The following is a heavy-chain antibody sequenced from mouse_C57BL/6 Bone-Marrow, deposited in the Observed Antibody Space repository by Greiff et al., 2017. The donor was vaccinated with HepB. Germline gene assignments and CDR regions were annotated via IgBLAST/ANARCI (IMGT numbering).Heavy chain of an antibody. CDR1: GYAFTNYL. CDR3: ARRILPYDGKGVAY. CDR2: INPGSGGT. Sequence: VQLQQSGAELVRPGTSVKVSCKASGYAFTNYLLEWVKQRPGQGLEWIGVINPGSGGTNYNEKFKGKATLTADKSSSTAYMQLSSLTSEDSAVYFCARRILPYDGKGVAYWGQGTLVTVSA. D-gene: IGHD2-3*01. V-gene: IGHV1-54*01. J-gene: IGHJ3*01.